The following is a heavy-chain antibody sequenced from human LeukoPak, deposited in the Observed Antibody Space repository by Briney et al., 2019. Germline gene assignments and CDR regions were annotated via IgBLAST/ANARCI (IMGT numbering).Heavy chain of an antibody. D-gene: IGHD1-26*01. CDR2: ISYDGSNK. CDR3: ASLGQGGGSDSDY. CDR1: GFTFSSYA. J-gene: IGHJ4*02. V-gene: IGHV3-30-3*01. Sequence: GRSLRLSCAASGFTFSSYAMHWVRQAPGKGLEWVAVISYDGSNKYYADSVKGRFTISRDNSKNTLYLQMNSRRAEDTAVYHCASLGQGGGSDSDYWGQGTLVTVSS.